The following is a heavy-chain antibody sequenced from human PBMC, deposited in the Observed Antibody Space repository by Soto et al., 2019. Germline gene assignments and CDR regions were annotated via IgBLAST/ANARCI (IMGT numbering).Heavy chain of an antibody. D-gene: IGHD1-20*01. CDR1: GLTFRSNG. J-gene: IGHJ4*02. Sequence: RQALRLSCAGSGLTFRSNGMSWVRQAPGKGLEWVANIKQDGSEKYYVDSVKGRFTISRDNAKNSLYLQMNSLRAEDTAVYYCAKLTGTAKYYFDYWGQGT. V-gene: IGHV3-7*01. CDR3: AKLTGTAKYYFDY. CDR2: IKQDGSEK.